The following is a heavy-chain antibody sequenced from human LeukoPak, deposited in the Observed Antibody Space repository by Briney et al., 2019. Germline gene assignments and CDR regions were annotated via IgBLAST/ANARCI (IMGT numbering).Heavy chain of an antibody. D-gene: IGHD3-3*01. V-gene: IGHV4-39*01. J-gene: IGHJ4*02. CDR2: IYYSGST. Sequence: PSETLSLTCTVSGGSINIGDYYWGWIRQPPGKGLEWIGSIYYSGSTYYNPSLKSRISISADTSKNQFSLKLSSVTAADTALYYCARHVRDFWSGSPAWGQGTLVTVSS. CDR3: ARHVRDFWSGSPA. CDR1: GGSINIGDYY.